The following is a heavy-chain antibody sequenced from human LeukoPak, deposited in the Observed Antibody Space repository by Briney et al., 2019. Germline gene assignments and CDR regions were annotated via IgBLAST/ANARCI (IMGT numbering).Heavy chain of an antibody. J-gene: IGHJ4*02. CDR1: GFTFSTYS. Sequence: GGSLRLSCAASGFTFSTYSMNWVRQAPGKGLEWVANIKQDGSEKYYVDSVKGRFTISRDNAKNSLYLQMNSLRAEDTAVYYCARAGGSGTTLDYWGQGTLVTVSS. D-gene: IGHD3-10*01. CDR3: ARAGGSGTTLDY. V-gene: IGHV3-7*01. CDR2: IKQDGSEK.